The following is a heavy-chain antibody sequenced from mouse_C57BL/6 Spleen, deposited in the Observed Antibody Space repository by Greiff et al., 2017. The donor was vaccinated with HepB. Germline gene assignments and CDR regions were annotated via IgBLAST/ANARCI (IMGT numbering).Heavy chain of an antibody. V-gene: IGHV1-61*01. CDR2: IYPSDSET. Sequence: QVQLQQPGAELVRPGSSVKLSCKASGYTFTSYWMDWVKQRPGQGLEWIGNIYPSDSETHYNQKFKDKATLTVDKSSSTAYMQRSSLTSEDSAVSYCARSGTGLDYWGQGTTLTVSS. CDR3: ARSGTGLDY. D-gene: IGHD4-1*01. J-gene: IGHJ2*01. CDR1: GYTFTSYW.